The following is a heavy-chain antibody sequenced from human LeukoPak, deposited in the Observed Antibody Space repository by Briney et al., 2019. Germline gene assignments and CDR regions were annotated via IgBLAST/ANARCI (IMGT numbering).Heavy chain of an antibody. J-gene: IGHJ1*01. D-gene: IGHD3-22*01. CDR1: GFTFRSYG. Sequence: RGSLRLSCAASGFTFRSYGMHWVRQAPGKGLEYVSAISSNGGRTYYANSVKGRFTISRDNSRNTLYLQMGSLRAEDMAVYYCATYYYDSGGFHFHHWGQGTLVTVSS. V-gene: IGHV3-64*01. CDR3: ATYYYDSGGFHFHH. CDR2: ISSNGGRT.